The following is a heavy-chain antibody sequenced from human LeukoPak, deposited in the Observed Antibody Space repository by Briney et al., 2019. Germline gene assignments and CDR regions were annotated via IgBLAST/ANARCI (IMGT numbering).Heavy chain of an antibody. CDR2: ISSRGGST. Sequence: GGSLRLSCAASGFTFSTYGMSWVRQAPGKGLEWVSGISSRGGSTDYADSVKGRFTISRDNSKNTLYLQMTSLRAEDTAVYYCAKLLSWYYFDYWGQGTLVTVSS. CDR1: GFTFSTYG. D-gene: IGHD3-10*01. J-gene: IGHJ4*02. CDR3: AKLLSWYYFDY. V-gene: IGHV3-23*01.